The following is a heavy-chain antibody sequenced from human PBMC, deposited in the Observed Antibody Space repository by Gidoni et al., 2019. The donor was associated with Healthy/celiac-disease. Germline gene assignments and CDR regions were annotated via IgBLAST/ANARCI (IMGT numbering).Heavy chain of an antibody. V-gene: IGHV1-69*06. CDR3: ASGYIVVVVAATSYYYGMDV. Sequence: QVQLVQSGAEVKKPGSSVKVSCKASGCTFSSYAISWVRQAPGQGLEWMGGIIPIFGTANYAQKFQGRGTITADKATSTAYMELSSLRSEDTAVYYCASGYIVVVVAATSYYYGMDVWGQGTTVTVSS. J-gene: IGHJ6*02. CDR2: IIPIFGTA. D-gene: IGHD2-15*01. CDR1: GCTFSSYA.